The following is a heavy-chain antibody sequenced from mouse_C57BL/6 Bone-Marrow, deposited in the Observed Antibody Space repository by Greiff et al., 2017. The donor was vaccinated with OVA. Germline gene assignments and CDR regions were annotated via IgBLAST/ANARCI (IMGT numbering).Heavy chain of an antibody. D-gene: IGHD1-1*01. V-gene: IGHV1-54*01. CDR1: GYAFTNYL. J-gene: IGHJ2*01. Sequence: VKLQESGAELVRPGTSVKVSCKASGYAFTNYLIEWVKQRPGQGLEWIGVINPGSGGTNYNEKFKGKATLTADKSSSTAYMQLSSLTSEDSAVYFCARSDYDYGSSYELDFDYWGQGTTLTVSS. CDR2: INPGSGGT. CDR3: ARSDYDYGSSYELDFDY.